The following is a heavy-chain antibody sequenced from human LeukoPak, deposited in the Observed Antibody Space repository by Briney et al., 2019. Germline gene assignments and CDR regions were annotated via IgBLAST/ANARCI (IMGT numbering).Heavy chain of an antibody. V-gene: IGHV3-21*01. J-gene: IGHJ4*02. CDR2: ISSSSSYI. Sequence: GGSLRLSCAASGFTFSSYSMNWVRQAPGKGLEWVSSISSSSSYIYYADSVKGRFTISRDNAKNSLYLQMNSLRAEGTAVYYCARGGIAARTIGYWGQGTLVTVSS. D-gene: IGHD6-6*01. CDR3: ARGGIAARTIGY. CDR1: GFTFSSYS.